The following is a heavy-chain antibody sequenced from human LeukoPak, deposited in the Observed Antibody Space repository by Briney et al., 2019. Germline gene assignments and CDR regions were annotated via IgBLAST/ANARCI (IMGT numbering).Heavy chain of an antibody. CDR3: ASEQQLAYGHFDY. CDR1: GFTFNTYT. Sequence: GGSLRLSCAASGFTFNTYTMSWVRQAPGKGLEWVSYISTSGTAVYYADSVKGRFTISRDNAKNSLYLQMNSLRVEDTAMYYCASEQQLAYGHFDYWGQGTLVTVSS. J-gene: IGHJ4*02. CDR2: ISTSGTAV. D-gene: IGHD6-13*01. V-gene: IGHV3-48*01.